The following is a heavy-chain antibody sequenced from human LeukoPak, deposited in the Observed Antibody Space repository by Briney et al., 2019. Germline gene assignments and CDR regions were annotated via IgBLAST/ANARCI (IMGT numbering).Heavy chain of an antibody. CDR1: GYTFTSYG. J-gene: IGHJ5*02. CDR2: ISAYNGNT. Sequence: ASVKVSCKASGYTFTSYGISWVRQAPGQGLEWMGWISAYNGNTNYAQKPQGRVTMTTDTSTSTAYMELRSLRSDDTAVYYCARVLHYGSGSYYNDYWFDPWGQRTLVTVSS. D-gene: IGHD3-10*01. CDR3: ARVLHYGSGSYYNDYWFDP. V-gene: IGHV1-18*04.